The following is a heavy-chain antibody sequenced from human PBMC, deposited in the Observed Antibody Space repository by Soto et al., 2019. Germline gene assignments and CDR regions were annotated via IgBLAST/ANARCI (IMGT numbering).Heavy chain of an antibody. V-gene: IGHV4-39*01. J-gene: IGHJ3*02. CDR3: ARWPKSKVWFGELSLNDAFDI. CDR2: IYYSGST. D-gene: IGHD3-10*01. CDR1: GGSISSSSYY. Sequence: SETLSLTCTISGGSISSSSYYWGWIRQPPGKGLEWIGSIYYSGSTYYNPSLKSRVTISVDTSKNQFSLKLSSVTAADTAVYYCARWPKSKVWFGELSLNDAFDIWGQGTMVTVSS.